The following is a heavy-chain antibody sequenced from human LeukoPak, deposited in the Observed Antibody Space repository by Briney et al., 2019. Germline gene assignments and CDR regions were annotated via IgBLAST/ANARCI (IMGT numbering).Heavy chain of an antibody. CDR3: ARAPSGCGGTCAFDS. V-gene: IGHV4-4*07. J-gene: IGHJ4*02. CDR2: IYTDGST. D-gene: IGHD2-21*01. Sequence: PSETLSLTCTVSGGSISNSFWSWIRQPAGEGLEWIGRIYTDGSTNSNPSLRSRLTMSLDTSKNQFSLKLTCVTAADTAVYFCARAPSGCGGTCAFDSWGQGTRVTVSS. CDR1: GGSISNSF.